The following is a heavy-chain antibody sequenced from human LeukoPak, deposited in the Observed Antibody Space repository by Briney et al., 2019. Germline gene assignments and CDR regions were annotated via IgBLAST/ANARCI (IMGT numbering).Heavy chain of an antibody. CDR2: IYTSGST. Sequence: SETLSLTCTVSGGSISSYYWSWIRQPAGKGLEWIGRIYTSGSTNYNPSLKSRVTMSVGTSKNQFSLELTSVTAADTAMYYCARVPLYWQDPFDLWGQGTLVTVSS. CDR3: ARVPLYWQDPFDL. V-gene: IGHV4-4*07. J-gene: IGHJ5*02. D-gene: IGHD2-8*02. CDR1: GGSISSYY.